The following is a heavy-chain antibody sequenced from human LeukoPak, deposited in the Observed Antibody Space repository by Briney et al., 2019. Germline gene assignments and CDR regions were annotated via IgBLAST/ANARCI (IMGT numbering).Heavy chain of an antibody. CDR3: ARHREDWGFDS. CDR1: GGSISSYF. J-gene: IGHJ4*02. Sequence: SETLSLTCTVSGGSISSYFWNWIRQPPGTGLEWIGYIYYSGSTNYNPSLNRRVTISVDTSKNQFSLKLSSVTAADTAVYYCARHREDWGFDSWGQGTLVTVSS. CDR2: IYYSGST. V-gene: IGHV4-59*08. D-gene: IGHD7-27*01.